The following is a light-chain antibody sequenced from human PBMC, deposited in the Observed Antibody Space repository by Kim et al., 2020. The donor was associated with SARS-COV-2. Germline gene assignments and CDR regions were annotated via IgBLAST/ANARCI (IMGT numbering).Light chain of an antibody. CDR3: QQYDSSPET. V-gene: IGKV3-20*01. Sequence: FSPRSSATLTCRASHSITSSYLAWYQQNPGRASRLLVHGASSRATDIPARFSGSGSGTDFSLTISRLEPEDFAVYYCQQYDSSPETFGQGTKLEI. J-gene: IGKJ2*01. CDR2: GAS. CDR1: HSITSSY.